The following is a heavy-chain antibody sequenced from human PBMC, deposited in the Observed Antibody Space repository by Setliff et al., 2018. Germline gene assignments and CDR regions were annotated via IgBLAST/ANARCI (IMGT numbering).Heavy chain of an antibody. Sequence: ASVKVSCKASGYTFISYGISWLRQAPGQGFEWMGWISTNNGKTEYSQKVQGRVTMTTDRSTSTIYMELRSLRSHDTAMYYCARDAPYTNTWRYFDHWGQGTLVTVSS. J-gene: IGHJ4*02. V-gene: IGHV1-18*01. CDR1: GYTFISYG. CDR3: ARDAPYTNTWRYFDH. D-gene: IGHD6-13*01. CDR2: ISTNNGKT.